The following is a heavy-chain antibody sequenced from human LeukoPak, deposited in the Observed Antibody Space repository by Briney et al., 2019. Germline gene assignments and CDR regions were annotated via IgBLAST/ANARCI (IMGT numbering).Heavy chain of an antibody. CDR3: AREHVDTAMEPPYYYYGMDV. CDR1: GFTFSSYA. D-gene: IGHD5-18*01. Sequence: GGSLRLSCAASGFTFSSYAMHWVRQAPGKGLEWVAVISYDGSNKYYADSVKGRFTISRDNAKNSLYLQMSSLRAEDTAVYYCAREHVDTAMEPPYYYYGMDVWGQGTTVTVSS. V-gene: IGHV3-30-3*01. J-gene: IGHJ6*02. CDR2: ISYDGSNK.